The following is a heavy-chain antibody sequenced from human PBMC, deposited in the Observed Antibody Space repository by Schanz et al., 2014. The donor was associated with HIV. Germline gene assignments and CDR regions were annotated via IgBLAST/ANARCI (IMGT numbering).Heavy chain of an antibody. Sequence: EQLVQSGAEVRKPGASVKVSCKASGYTFTDAYMHWVRQAPGQGLEWMGIINPSGGRASYAQKFQGRVTMTRDTSTSTVYMELSSLRSEDTAIYYCARDLGGDFWSTQGGLDPWGQGTLVTVSS. D-gene: IGHD3-3*01. CDR2: INPSGGRA. J-gene: IGHJ5*02. CDR3: ARDLGGDFWSTQGGLDP. CDR1: GYTFTDAY. V-gene: IGHV1-46*01.